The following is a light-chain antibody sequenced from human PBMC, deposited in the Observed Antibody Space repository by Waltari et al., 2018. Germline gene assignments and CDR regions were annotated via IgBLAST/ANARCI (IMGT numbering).Light chain of an antibody. V-gene: IGKV1-39*01. CDR2: DAS. Sequence: IHMTQSQSSLSASVGERVTITCRASQSIGGYLNWYQQKPGKAPDLLIYDASSLQSGVPSRFSGSGSGTDFTLTITTLQSEDFATYYCQQSNSMPLTFGGGTKVEIK. CDR3: QQSNSMPLT. J-gene: IGKJ4*01. CDR1: QSIGGY.